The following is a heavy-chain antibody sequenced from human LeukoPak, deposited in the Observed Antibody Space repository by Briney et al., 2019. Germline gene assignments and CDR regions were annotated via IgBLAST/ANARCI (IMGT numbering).Heavy chain of an antibody. J-gene: IGHJ4*02. V-gene: IGHV4-59*01. Sequence: SETLSLTCTVSGGSTSSYYWSWIRQPPGKGLEWIGYIYYSGSTNYNPSLKSRVTISVDTSKNQFSLKLSSVTAADTAVYYCARGRLYSSGRRLTGLFDYWGQGTLVTVSS. D-gene: IGHD6-19*01. CDR3: ARGRLYSSGRRLTGLFDY. CDR2: IYYSGST. CDR1: GGSTSSYY.